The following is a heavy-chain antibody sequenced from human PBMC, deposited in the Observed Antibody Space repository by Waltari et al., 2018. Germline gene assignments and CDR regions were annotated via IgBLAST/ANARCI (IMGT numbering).Heavy chain of an antibody. J-gene: IGHJ6*03. CDR1: GGPISSYY. Sequence: QVQLQESGPGLVKPSETLSLPCTVSGGPISSYYWSWIRQPPGKGLEWIGRIYTSGSTNYNPSLKSRVTMSVDTSKNQFSLKLSSVTAADTAVYYCASLITMVRGALPYYYYMDVWGKGTTVTVSS. CDR2: IYTSGST. V-gene: IGHV4-4*07. CDR3: ASLITMVRGALPYYYYMDV. D-gene: IGHD3-10*01.